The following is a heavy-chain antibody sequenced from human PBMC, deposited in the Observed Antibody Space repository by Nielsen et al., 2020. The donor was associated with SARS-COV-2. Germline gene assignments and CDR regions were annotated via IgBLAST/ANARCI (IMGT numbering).Heavy chain of an antibody. J-gene: IGHJ4*02. V-gene: IGHV1-2*04. Sequence: ASVKVSCKASGYTFTGYYMHWVRQAPGQGLEWMGWINPNSGGTNYAQKFQGWVTMTRDTSISTAYMELSRLRSDDTAVYYCARVIPAVAGLVDYWGQGTLVTVSS. CDR2: INPNSGGT. CDR3: ARVIPAVAGLVDY. CDR1: GYTFTGYY. D-gene: IGHD6-19*01.